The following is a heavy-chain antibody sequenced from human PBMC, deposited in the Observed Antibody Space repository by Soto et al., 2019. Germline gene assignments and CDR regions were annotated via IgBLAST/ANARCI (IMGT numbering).Heavy chain of an antibody. CDR2: ISWNGGSI. V-gene: IGHV3-9*01. CDR1: GFTFDDYA. D-gene: IGHD3-16*01. J-gene: IGHJ3*02. Sequence: EVQLVESGGGLVQPGRSLRLSCAASGFTFDDYAMHWVRQAPGKGLEWVSGISWNGGSIGYADSVKGRFTISRDNAKNSLYLQMNSLRAEDTALYYCAKDMSLNYLGEPNDAFDIWGQGTMVTVSS. CDR3: AKDMSLNYLGEPNDAFDI.